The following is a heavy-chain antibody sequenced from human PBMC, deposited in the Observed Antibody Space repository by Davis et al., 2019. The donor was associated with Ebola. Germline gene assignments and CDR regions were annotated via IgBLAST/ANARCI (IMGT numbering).Heavy chain of an antibody. CDR3: ARRRPTEVVGSPFDY. CDR2: VYWDGDQ. J-gene: IGHJ4*02. D-gene: IGHD2-15*01. CDR1: GFSLTDIGVG. V-gene: IGHV2-5*02. Sequence: SGPTLVKPTQTLTLTCSFSGFSLTDIGVGVGWIRHPPGQPQEWLGIVYWDGDQRYSPSLKNRVTITGDTSQNHVVLTLTNMDPMDTATYYCARRRPTEVVGSPFDYWGQGTLVTVSA.